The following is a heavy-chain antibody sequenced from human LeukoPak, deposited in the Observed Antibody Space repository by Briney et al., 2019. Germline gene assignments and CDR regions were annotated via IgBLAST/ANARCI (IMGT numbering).Heavy chain of an antibody. V-gene: IGHV6-1*01. J-gene: IGHJ4*02. Sequence: SQTLSLTCAISGDRVSSNSAAWNWIRQSPSRGLEWLGRTYYRSKWYNDYAVAVKSRITINPDTSKNQFSLQLNSVTPEDTAVYYCARAEWLQEEYYFDYWGQGTLVTVSS. CDR2: TYYRSKWYN. CDR3: ARAEWLQEEYYFDY. CDR1: GDRVSSNSAA. D-gene: IGHD3-3*01.